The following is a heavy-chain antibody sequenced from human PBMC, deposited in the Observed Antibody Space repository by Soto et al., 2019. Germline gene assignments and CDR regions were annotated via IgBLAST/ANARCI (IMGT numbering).Heavy chain of an antibody. CDR2: ISYDGSNK. CDR3: ARDLDSNYAGDDY. J-gene: IGHJ4*02. CDR1: GFTFSSYA. Sequence: QVQLVESGGGVVQPGRSLRLSCAASGFTFSSYAMHWVRQAPGKGLEWVAVISYDGSNKYYADSVKGRFTISRDNSKNTLYLQMNSLRAEDTAVYYCARDLDSNYAGDDYWGQGTLVTVSS. D-gene: IGHD4-4*01. V-gene: IGHV3-30-3*01.